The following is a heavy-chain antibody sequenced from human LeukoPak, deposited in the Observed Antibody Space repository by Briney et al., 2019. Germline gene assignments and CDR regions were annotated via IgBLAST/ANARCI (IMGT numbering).Heavy chain of an antibody. CDR1: GFTFSGHN. Sequence: GGSLRLSCAVSGFTFSGHNMNWVRQAPGKGLEWTSFVSISSGTIYYADSVNGRFRISRDNAKSSLDLEMNSLRAEDTAVYYCARAMSTFGGVRNYFDSWGQGTLVTVSS. J-gene: IGHJ4*02. D-gene: IGHD3-16*01. CDR2: VSISSGTI. V-gene: IGHV3-48*04. CDR3: ARAMSTFGGVRNYFDS.